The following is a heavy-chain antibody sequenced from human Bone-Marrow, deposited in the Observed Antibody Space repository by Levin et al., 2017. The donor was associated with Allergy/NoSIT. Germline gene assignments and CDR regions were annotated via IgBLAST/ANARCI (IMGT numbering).Heavy chain of an antibody. Sequence: GGSLRLSCAASGFTFSSYAMNWVRQAPGKGLEWVAVISYDGSNKNYADSVKGRFTISRDNSKNTLYLQMNSLRAEDTAVYYCARDDGYNYNWVDYWGQGTLVTVSS. CDR1: GFTFSSYA. CDR3: ARDDGYNYNWVDY. V-gene: IGHV3-30*04. D-gene: IGHD5-24*01. J-gene: IGHJ4*02. CDR2: ISYDGSNK.